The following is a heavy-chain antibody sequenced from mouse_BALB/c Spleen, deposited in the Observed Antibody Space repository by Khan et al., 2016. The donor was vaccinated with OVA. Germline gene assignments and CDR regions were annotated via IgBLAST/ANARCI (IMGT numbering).Heavy chain of an antibody. Sequence: LVKTGASVKISCKASGYSFTGYYMHWVKQSHGKSLEWIGYISCYNGATSYNQKFKGKATFTVDTSSSTAYMQFNSLTSEDSSVYYCARNTMSTARAMDYWGQGTSVTVSS. J-gene: IGHJ4*01. D-gene: IGHD2-4*01. CDR1: GYSFTGYY. CDR2: ISCYNGAT. CDR3: ARNTMSTARAMDY. V-gene: IGHV1S34*01.